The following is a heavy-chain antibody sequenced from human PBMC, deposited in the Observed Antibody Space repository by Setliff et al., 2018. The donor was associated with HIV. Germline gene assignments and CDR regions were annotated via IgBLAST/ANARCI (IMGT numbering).Heavy chain of an antibody. CDR1: GASISNSNSY. Sequence: PSETLSLTCTVYGASISNSNSYWGWIRQPPGKRLEWLGSIYDSGSTSYNPSLSGRLTISVDTSKNQFSLKLSSVTAADTAVYYCARDLGILSNWLYYFDDWGQGTLVTVSS. CDR2: IYDSGST. CDR3: ARDLGILSNWLYYFDD. V-gene: IGHV4-39*07. D-gene: IGHD6-13*01. J-gene: IGHJ4*02.